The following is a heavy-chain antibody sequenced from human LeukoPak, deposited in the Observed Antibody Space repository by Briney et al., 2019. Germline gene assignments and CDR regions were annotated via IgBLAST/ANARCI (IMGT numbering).Heavy chain of an antibody. CDR1: GGTFISYA. CDR2: IIPIFGTA. J-gene: IGHJ4*02. D-gene: IGHD3-22*01. V-gene: IGHV1-69*13. Sequence: SVKVSCKASGGTFISYAISWVRQAPGQGLEWMGGIIPIFGTANYAQKFQGRVTITADESTSTAYMELSSLRSEDTALYYRATYYDDSSGYYYPRDYWGQGTLVTVSS. CDR3: ATYYDDSSGYYYPRDY.